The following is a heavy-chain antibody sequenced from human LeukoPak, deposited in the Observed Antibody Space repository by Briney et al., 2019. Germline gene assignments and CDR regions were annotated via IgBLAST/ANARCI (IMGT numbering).Heavy chain of an antibody. D-gene: IGHD6-19*01. CDR2: ISAYNGNT. CDR3: ARVSWDIAVAGDVDY. CDR1: GYTFTSYG. V-gene: IGHV1-18*01. Sequence: RASVKVSCKASGYTFTSYGISWVRQAPGQGLEWIGWISAYNGNTNYAQKLQGRVTMTTDTSTSTAYMELRSLRSDDTAVYYCARVSWDIAVAGDVDYWGQGTLVTVSS. J-gene: IGHJ4*02.